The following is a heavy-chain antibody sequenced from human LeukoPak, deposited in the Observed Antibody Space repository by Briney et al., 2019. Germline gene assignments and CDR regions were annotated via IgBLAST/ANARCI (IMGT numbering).Heavy chain of an antibody. CDR1: GFTFSSYG. CDR3: AKVARVATTFDAFDI. CDR2: ISYDGSNK. Sequence: GGSLRLSCAASGFTFSSYGMHWVRQAAGKGLEWVAVISYDGSNKYYADSVKGRFTISRDNSKNTLYLQMNSLRAEDTAVYYCAKVARVATTFDAFDIWGQGTMFTVSS. V-gene: IGHV3-30*18. J-gene: IGHJ3*02. D-gene: IGHD5-12*01.